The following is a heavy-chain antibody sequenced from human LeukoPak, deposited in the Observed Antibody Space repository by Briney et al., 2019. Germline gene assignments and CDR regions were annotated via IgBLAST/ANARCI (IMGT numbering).Heavy chain of an antibody. Sequence: GASVKVSCKGSGYSFTSYWIGWVRQMPGKGLEWMGIIYPGDSDTRYSPSFQGQVTISADKSISTAYLQWSSLKASDTAMYYCARGWGHCSSTSCYTPSNDYYYGMDVWGQGTTVTVSS. CDR2: IYPGDSDT. CDR3: ARGWGHCSSTSCYTPSNDYYYGMDV. D-gene: IGHD2-2*02. V-gene: IGHV5-51*01. J-gene: IGHJ6*02. CDR1: GYSFTSYW.